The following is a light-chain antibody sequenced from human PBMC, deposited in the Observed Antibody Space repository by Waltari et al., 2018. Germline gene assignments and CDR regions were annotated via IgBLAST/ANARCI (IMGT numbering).Light chain of an antibody. CDR1: QGISSW. Sequence: DIQMTQSPSSLSASVGDRVTITCRASQGISSWLAWYQQKPGKAPNLLIYKASNLQSGVPSSFSGSGSGTDFTLTISSLQPEDVATYYCQQYNSVPCTFGQGTKLEIK. CDR2: KAS. J-gene: IGKJ2*02. CDR3: QQYNSVPCT. V-gene: IGKV1-12*01.